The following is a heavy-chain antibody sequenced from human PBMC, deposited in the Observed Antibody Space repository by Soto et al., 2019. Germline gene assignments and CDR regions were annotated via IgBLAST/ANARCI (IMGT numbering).Heavy chain of an antibody. CDR3: AREGPRYSYGTNGYYYGMDV. J-gene: IGHJ6*02. D-gene: IGHD5-18*01. V-gene: IGHV4-30-4*01. CDR2: IYYSGST. Sequence: SETLSLTCTVSGGSISSGDYYWSWIRQPPGKGLEWIGYIYYSGSTYYNPSLKSRVTISADTSKNQFSLKLSSVTAADTAVYYCAREGPRYSYGTNGYYYGMDVWGQGTTVTVSS. CDR1: GGSISSGDYY.